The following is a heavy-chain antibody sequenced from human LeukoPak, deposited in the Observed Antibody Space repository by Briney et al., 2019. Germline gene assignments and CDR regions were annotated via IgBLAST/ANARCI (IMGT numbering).Heavy chain of an antibody. CDR3: AREDMVRGVPLDY. D-gene: IGHD3-10*01. CDR1: GYTFTKYA. V-gene: IGHV1-3*01. J-gene: IGHJ4*02. CDR2: INADNANT. Sequence: ASVKVSCKASGYTFTKYAMHWVRQAPGQRLEWMGWINADNANTKYSQKFQGRVTITRDTSASTAYMELSSLRSEDTAVYYCAREDMVRGVPLDYWGQGTLVTVSS.